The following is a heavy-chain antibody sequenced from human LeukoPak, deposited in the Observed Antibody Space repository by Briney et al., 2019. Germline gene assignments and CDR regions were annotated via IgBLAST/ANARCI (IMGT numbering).Heavy chain of an antibody. D-gene: IGHD2-2*01. CDR2: INPYNGNT. CDR1: GYTFTSYG. J-gene: IGHJ5*02. Sequence: ASVKVSCKASGYTFTSYGISWVRQAPGQGLEWMGWINPYNGNTNYAQKLQGRVTMTTDTSTSTAYMERRSLRSDDTAMYYCARVGPAAPVFDPWGQGTLVTVSS. V-gene: IGHV1-18*01. CDR3: ARVGPAAPVFDP.